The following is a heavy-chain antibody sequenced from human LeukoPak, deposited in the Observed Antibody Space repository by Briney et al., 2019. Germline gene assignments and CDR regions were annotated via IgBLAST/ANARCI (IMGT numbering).Heavy chain of an antibody. CDR2: ISGSGDRT. Sequence: GGSLRLSCAASGFTFSSYWMSWVRQAPGKGLEWVSSISGSGDRTYYADSVNGRFTISRDNSKNTLYLQMNSLRAEDTAIYYCAKGGPYSSSWGGKFDHWGQGTLVTVSS. V-gene: IGHV3-23*01. CDR3: AKGGPYSSSWGGKFDH. J-gene: IGHJ4*02. CDR1: GFTFSSYW. D-gene: IGHD6-13*01.